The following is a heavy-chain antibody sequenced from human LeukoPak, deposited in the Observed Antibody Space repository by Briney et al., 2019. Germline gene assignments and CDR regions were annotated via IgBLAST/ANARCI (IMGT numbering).Heavy chain of an antibody. J-gene: IGHJ2*01. Sequence: ASVKVSCKASGYTFTGYYMHWVRQAPGQGLEWMGWINPNSGGTNYAQKFQGRVTMTRDTSISTAYMELSRLRSDDTAVYYCARTDDPGPTTLADNWYFDLWGRGTLVTVSS. CDR1: GYTFTGYY. CDR3: ARTDDPGPTTLADNWYFDL. D-gene: IGHD1-14*01. V-gene: IGHV1-2*02. CDR2: INPNSGGT.